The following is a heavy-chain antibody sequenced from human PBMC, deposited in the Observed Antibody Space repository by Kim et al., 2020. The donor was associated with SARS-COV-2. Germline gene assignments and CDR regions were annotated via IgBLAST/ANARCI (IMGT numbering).Heavy chain of an antibody. D-gene: IGHD6-19*01. J-gene: IGHJ4*02. CDR3: ARGYSSGWYLLDYFDY. Sequence: SLKSRVTISVDTSKNQFSLKLSSVTAADTAVYYCARGYSSGWYLLDYFDYWGQGTLVTVSS. V-gene: IGHV4-34*13.